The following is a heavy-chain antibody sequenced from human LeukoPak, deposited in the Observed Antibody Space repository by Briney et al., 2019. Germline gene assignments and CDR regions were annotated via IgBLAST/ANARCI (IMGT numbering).Heavy chain of an antibody. CDR2: IFYSGST. CDR1: GGSFNSNSFY. Sequence: PSETLSLTCTVSGGSFNSNSFYWGWIRQPPGKGLEWIGSIFYSGSTYYNPSLKSRVTISVETSKNQFSLKLSSVTAADTAVYYCARSSSLNSRFDYWGQGTLVTVSS. J-gene: IGHJ4*02. V-gene: IGHV4-39*01. CDR3: ARSSSLNSRFDY. D-gene: IGHD2-21*01.